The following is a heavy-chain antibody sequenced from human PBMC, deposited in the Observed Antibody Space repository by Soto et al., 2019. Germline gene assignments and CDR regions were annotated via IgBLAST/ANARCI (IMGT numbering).Heavy chain of an antibody. Sequence: SLRLSRSASGFTFDDYAMHWVRQAPGKGLEWVSGISWNSGSIGYADSVKGRFTISRDNAKNSLYLQMNSLRAEDTALYYCAKDIGPLMGYYCSGGSCYSGYFDYWGQGTLVTVSS. D-gene: IGHD2-15*01. CDR3: AKDIGPLMGYYCSGGSCYSGYFDY. V-gene: IGHV3-9*01. CDR1: GFTFDDYA. J-gene: IGHJ4*02. CDR2: ISWNSGSI.